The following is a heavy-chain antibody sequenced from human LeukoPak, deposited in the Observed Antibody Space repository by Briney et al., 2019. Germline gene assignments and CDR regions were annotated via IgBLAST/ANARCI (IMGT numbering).Heavy chain of an antibody. CDR1: GFTFSSYS. CDR2: ISSSSSYI. V-gene: IGHV3-21*01. CDR3: AMYSSSDAFDI. J-gene: IGHJ3*02. D-gene: IGHD6-6*01. Sequence: PGGSLRLSCAASGFTFSSYSMNWVRQAPGKGLEWVSSISSSSSYIYYADSVKGRFTISRDNAKNTLYLQMNSLRAEDTALYYCAMYSSSDAFDIWGQGTMVTVSS.